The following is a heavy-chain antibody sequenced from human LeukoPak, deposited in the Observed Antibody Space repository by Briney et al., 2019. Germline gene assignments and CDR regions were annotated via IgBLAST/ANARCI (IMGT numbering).Heavy chain of an antibody. J-gene: IGHJ4*02. V-gene: IGHV1-18*01. Sequence: GASVKVSCKASGYTFTSYGISWVRQAPGQGLEWMGWISAYNGNTNYAQKLQGRVTMTTDTSTSTAYMELSSLTSEDTAVYYCARGSYYYGSGSFMGSDYWGQGTLVTVSS. CDR3: ARGSYYYGSGSFMGSDY. CDR1: GYTFTSYG. D-gene: IGHD3-10*01. CDR2: ISAYNGNT.